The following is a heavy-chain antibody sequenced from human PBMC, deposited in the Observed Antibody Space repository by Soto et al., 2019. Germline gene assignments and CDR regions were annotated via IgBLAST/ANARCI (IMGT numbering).Heavy chain of an antibody. Sequence: QVQLVQSGAEVKKPGSSVKVSCKASGGTFSSYAISWVRQAPGQGLEWMGGIIPIFGTANYAQKFQGRVTITADESTSTAYMELSSLRSEDTAVYYCARSFRGGTTGTTGCYYYYGMDVWGQGTTVTVSS. D-gene: IGHD1-1*01. CDR1: GGTFSSYA. CDR3: ARSFRGGTTGTTGCYYYYGMDV. CDR2: IIPIFGTA. V-gene: IGHV1-69*01. J-gene: IGHJ6*02.